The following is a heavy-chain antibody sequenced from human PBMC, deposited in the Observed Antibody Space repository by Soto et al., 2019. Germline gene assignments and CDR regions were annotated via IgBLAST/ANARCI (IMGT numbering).Heavy chain of an antibody. Sequence: PSWTMYITFAVSGCSINGYDWSWIRKPPGKGLEWIGYIYYSGSTNYNPSLKSRVTISVDTSKNQFSLKLSSVTAADTAVYYCARVLVATITGAFDIWGQGTMGNV. V-gene: IGHV4-59*01. D-gene: IGHD5-12*01. CDR1: GCSINGYD. CDR2: IYYSGST. J-gene: IGHJ3*02. CDR3: ARVLVATITGAFDI.